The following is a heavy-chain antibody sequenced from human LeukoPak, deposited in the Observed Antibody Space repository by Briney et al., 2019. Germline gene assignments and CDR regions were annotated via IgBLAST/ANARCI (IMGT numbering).Heavy chain of an antibody. J-gene: IGHJ4*02. D-gene: IGHD6-19*01. CDR2: INPNSGGT. Sequence: GASVKVSCKASGCTFTGHYMHWVRQAPGQGLEWMGWINPNSGGTNYAQKFQGRVTMTRDTSISTAYMELSRLRSDDTAVYYCARAADIAVAGTDFDYWGQGTLVTVSS. CDR3: ARAADIAVAGTDFDY. CDR1: GCTFTGHY. V-gene: IGHV1-2*02.